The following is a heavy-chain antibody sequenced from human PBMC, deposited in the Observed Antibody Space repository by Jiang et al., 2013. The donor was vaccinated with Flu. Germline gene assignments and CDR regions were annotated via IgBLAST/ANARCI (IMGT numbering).Heavy chain of an antibody. D-gene: IGHD3-3*01. CDR2: IYYSGST. J-gene: IGHJ6*04. CDR3: ARSTYYDFWSGYLGPYYYYGMDV. V-gene: IGHV4-59*08. Sequence: GYIYYSGSTNYNPSLKSRVTISVDTSKNQFSLKLSSVTAADTAVYYCARSTYYDFWSGYLGPYYYYGMDVWGKGTTVTVSS.